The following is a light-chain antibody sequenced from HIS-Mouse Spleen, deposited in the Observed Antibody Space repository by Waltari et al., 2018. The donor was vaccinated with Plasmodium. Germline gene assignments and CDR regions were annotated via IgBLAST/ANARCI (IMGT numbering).Light chain of an antibody. CDR2: LNSDGSD. CDR3: QTWGTGMGV. J-gene: IGLJ2*01. V-gene: IGLV4-69*01. CDR1: SGQSSYA. Sequence: QLVLTQSPSASASLGASVKLPRTLRSGQSSYAIAWHLPQPEKAPRYLMKLNSDGSDTKGDGIPDRSSGSSAGAERYLTISRLQSEDEADYYCQTWGTGMGVFGGGTKLTVL.